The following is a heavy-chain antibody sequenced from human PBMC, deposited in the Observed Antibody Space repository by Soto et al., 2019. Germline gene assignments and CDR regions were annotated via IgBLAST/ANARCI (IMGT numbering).Heavy chain of an antibody. Sequence: GASVKVSCKASGGTFSSYAISWVRQAPGQGLEWMGGIIPIFGTANYAQKFQGRVTITADESTSTAYMELSSLRSEDTAVYYCARDLSPIYYYSGMYVLGQGTTVTVS. CDR2: IIPIFGTA. CDR3: ARDLSPIYYYSGMYV. V-gene: IGHV1-69*13. J-gene: IGHJ6*02. CDR1: GGTFSSYA.